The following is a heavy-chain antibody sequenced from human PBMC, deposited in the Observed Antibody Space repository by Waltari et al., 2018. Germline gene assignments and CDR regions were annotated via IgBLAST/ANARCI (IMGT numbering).Heavy chain of an antibody. CDR3: LRGGFGVVTDY. V-gene: IGHV3-7*05. D-gene: IGHD3-3*01. CDR1: GFTFSSYW. J-gene: IGHJ4*02. CDR2: IKQDGSEK. Sequence: EVQLVESGGGLVQPGGSLRLSCAASGFTFSSYWMSWVRQAPGKGLEWVANIKQDGSEKYYVDSVKGRFTISRDNAKNSLYLQMNSLTVEDTAVYYCLRGGFGVVTDYWGQGILVTVSS.